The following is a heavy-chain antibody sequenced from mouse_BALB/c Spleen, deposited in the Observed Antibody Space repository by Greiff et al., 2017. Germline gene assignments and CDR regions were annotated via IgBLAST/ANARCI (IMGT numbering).Heavy chain of an antibody. CDR2: INPNNGGT. CDR1: GYTFTDYN. D-gene: IGHD2-1*01. J-gene: IGHJ4*01. V-gene: IGHV1-18*01. CDR3: ASYGNYEGYYAMDY. Sequence: EVQLQQSGPELVKPGASVKIPCKASGYTFTDYNMDWVKQSHGKSLEWIGDINPNNGGTIYNQKFKGKATLTVDKSSSTAYMELRSLTSEDTAFYYCASYGNYEGYYAMDYWGQGTSVTVSS.